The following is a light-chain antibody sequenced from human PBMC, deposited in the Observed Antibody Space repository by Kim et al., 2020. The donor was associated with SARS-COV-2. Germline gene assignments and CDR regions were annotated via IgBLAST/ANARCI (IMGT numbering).Light chain of an antibody. CDR1: QSVCSDF. J-gene: IGKJ2*01. Sequence: LSPGERAPLSCGASQSVCSDFLAGYQQKPGQAPRLLMYGVSTRATGISDRFSGGGSGTDFTLTISRLEPEDFAIYYCQQYGSSPVTCGQGTKLEI. CDR3: QQYGSSPVT. V-gene: IGKV3-20*01. CDR2: GVS.